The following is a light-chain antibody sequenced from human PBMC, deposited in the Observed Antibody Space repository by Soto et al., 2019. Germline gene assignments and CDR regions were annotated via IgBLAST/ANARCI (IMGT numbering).Light chain of an antibody. CDR1: QSISSY. V-gene: IGKV1-39*01. Sequence: DIQMTQSPSSLSASVGDGVTITCRASQSISSYLNWYQQKPGKAPKLLIYAASNLQSGVPSRFSGSGSGTDFTLTISSLQPEDFATYYCQQSYTTPLTFGGGTKVDIK. CDR3: QQSYTTPLT. CDR2: AAS. J-gene: IGKJ4*01.